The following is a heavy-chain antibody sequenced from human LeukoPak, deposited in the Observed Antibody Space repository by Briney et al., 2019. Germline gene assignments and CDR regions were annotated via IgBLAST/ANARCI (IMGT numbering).Heavy chain of an antibody. CDR3: ARDRGRFGELLTVGPN. Sequence: GASVKVSCKASGYTFTSYYMHWVRQAPGQGLEWMGIINPSGGSTSYAQKFQGRVTMTRDTSTSTVYMELSSLRSEDTAVYYCARDRGRFGELLTVGPNWGQGTLVTVSS. D-gene: IGHD3-10*01. J-gene: IGHJ4*02. V-gene: IGHV1-46*01. CDR2: INPSGGST. CDR1: GYTFTSYY.